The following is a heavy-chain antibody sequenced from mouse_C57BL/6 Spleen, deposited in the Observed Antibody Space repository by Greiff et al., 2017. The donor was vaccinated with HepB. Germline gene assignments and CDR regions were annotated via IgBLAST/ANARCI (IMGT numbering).Heavy chain of an antibody. D-gene: IGHD1-1*01. CDR3: ARADYYGSNYFDY. CDR1: GYSITSGYY. V-gene: IGHV3-6*01. J-gene: IGHJ2*01. Sequence: EVQLQESGPGLVKPSQSLSLTCSVTGYSITSGYYWNWIRQFPGNKLEWMGYISYDGSNNYNPSLKNRISITRDKSKNQFFLKLNSVTTEDTATYYCARADYYGSNYFDYWGQGTTLTVSS. CDR2: ISYDGSN.